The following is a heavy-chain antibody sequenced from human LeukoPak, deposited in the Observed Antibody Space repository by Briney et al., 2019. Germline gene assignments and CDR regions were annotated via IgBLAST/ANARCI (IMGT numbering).Heavy chain of an antibody. D-gene: IGHD5-18*01. CDR1: GGSFSTYY. J-gene: IGHJ4*02. CDR3: AREGYSYGYDDY. Sequence: SETLSLTCTVSGGSFSTYYWSWIRQPAGKGLEWIGRIYTSGSTNYIPSLKSRVTISVDTSKNQFSLKLSSVTAADTAVYYCAREGYSYGYDDYWGQGTLVTVSS. V-gene: IGHV4-4*07. CDR2: IYTSGST.